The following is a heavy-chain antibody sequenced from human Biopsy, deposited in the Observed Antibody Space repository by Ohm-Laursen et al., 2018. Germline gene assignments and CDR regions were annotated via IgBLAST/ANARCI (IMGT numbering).Heavy chain of an antibody. CDR3: ARDSSRRAREGGMDV. D-gene: IGHD6-6*01. J-gene: IGHJ6*02. Sequence: SLRLSCSASGFSVSSYDMNWVRQAPGKGLEWISYISETSSHIYDADSVRGRFTVARGIAKNSLYLQLNSLRVEDTAVYYYARDSSRRAREGGMDVWGQGTTVTVSS. CDR1: GFSVSSYD. CDR2: ISETSSHI. V-gene: IGHV3-21*01.